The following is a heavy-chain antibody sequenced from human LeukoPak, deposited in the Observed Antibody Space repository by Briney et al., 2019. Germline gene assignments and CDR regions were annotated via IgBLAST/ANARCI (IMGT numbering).Heavy chain of an antibody. D-gene: IGHD7-27*01. J-gene: IGHJ4*02. CDR3: ARSPIGLGFFDY. CDR2: ITPNSDGT. V-gene: IGHV1-2*02. Sequence: GASVKVSCKASGYTFTGYYIHWVRQAPGQGLEWMGWITPNSDGTDYAQKFQGRVTMTRDTSITTAYMELSSLRSDDTAVYYCARSPIGLGFFDYWGQGTLVTVSS. CDR1: GYTFTGYY.